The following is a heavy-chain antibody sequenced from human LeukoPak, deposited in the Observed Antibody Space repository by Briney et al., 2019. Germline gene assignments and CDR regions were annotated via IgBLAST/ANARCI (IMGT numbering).Heavy chain of an antibody. V-gene: IGHV3-30-3*01. D-gene: IGHD3-3*01. J-gene: IGHJ4*02. CDR1: GFTFSSYA. Sequence: GGSLRLSCAASGFTFSSYAMHWVRQAPGKGLEWVAVISYDGSNKYYADSMKGRFTISRDNSKNTLYLQMNSLRAEDTAVYYCARDSVRFLGWLVPDYWGQGTLVTVSS. CDR3: ARDSVRFLGWLVPDY. CDR2: ISYDGSNK.